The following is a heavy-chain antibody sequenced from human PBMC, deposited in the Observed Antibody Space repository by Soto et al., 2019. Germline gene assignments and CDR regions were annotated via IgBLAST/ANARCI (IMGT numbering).Heavy chain of an antibody. V-gene: IGHV4-39*07. CDR1: GGSISSSSYY. Sequence: SETLSLTCTVSGGSISSSSYYWGWIRQPPGKGLEWIGSIYYSGSTNYNPSLKSRVTISVDTSKNQFSLKLSSVTAADTAVYYCAASTIAAAATHYWGQGTLVTVSS. CDR3: AASTIAAAATHY. D-gene: IGHD6-13*01. J-gene: IGHJ4*02. CDR2: IYYSGST.